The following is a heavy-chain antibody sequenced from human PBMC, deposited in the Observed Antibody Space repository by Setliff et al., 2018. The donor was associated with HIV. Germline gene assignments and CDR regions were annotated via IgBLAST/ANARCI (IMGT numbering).Heavy chain of an antibody. V-gene: IGHV3-74*01. Sequence: GESLRLSCGASGFTFGNHWMYWVRQAPGKGLVWVSRINGDGSIMEYADSVKGRFTISRDNAKNTLYMQMNSLRAEDTAVYYCARPYTVWVYGLDVWGQGTTVTVSS. CDR1: GFTFGNHW. CDR3: ARPYTVWVYGLDV. D-gene: IGHD2-8*01. J-gene: IGHJ6*02. CDR2: INGDGSIM.